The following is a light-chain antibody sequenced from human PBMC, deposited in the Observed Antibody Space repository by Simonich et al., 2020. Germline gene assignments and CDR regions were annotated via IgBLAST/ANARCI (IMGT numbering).Light chain of an antibody. CDR3: QQYGSLLT. Sequence: EIVLTQSPGTLSLSPGERAPLSCRASQSVRSSYLAWYQQKPGQAPRLLIYGASSRATCIPDRFSGSGSGTDFPLTISRLEPEDFAVYYCQQYGSLLTFGGGTKVEIK. CDR1: QSVRSSY. J-gene: IGKJ4*01. CDR2: GAS. V-gene: IGKV3-20*01.